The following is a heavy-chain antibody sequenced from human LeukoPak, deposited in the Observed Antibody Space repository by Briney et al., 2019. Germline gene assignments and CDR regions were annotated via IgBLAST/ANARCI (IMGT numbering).Heavy chain of an antibody. Sequence: ASVKVSCKASGFTFTSSAMQWVRQARGQRLEWIGWIVVGSGNTNYAQKFQERVTITRDMSTSTTYMELSSLRAEDTAVYYCAIRGSPMVRNYWGQGTLVTVSS. V-gene: IGHV1-58*02. J-gene: IGHJ4*02. CDR1: GFTFTSSA. D-gene: IGHD3-10*01. CDR3: AIRGSPMVRNY. CDR2: IVVGSGNT.